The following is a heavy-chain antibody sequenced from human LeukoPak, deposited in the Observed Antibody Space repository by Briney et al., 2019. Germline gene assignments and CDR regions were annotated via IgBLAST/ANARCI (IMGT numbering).Heavy chain of an antibody. CDR2: ISSSGSTI. CDR1: GFTFSDYY. Sequence: GGSLRLSCAASGFTFSDYYMSCIRQAPGKGLEWVSYISSSGSTIYYAGSVKGRFTISRDNAKNSLYLQMNSLRAEDTAVYYCAREGPETPDYYYMDVWGKGTTVTVSS. D-gene: IGHD4-23*01. CDR3: AREGPETPDYYYMDV. V-gene: IGHV3-11*01. J-gene: IGHJ6*03.